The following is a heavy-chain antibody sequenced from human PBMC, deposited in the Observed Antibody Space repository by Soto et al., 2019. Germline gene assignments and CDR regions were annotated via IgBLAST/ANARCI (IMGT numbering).Heavy chain of an antibody. CDR3: ARDHYVYDILTGYGYYYGMDV. D-gene: IGHD3-9*01. Sequence: QVQLQESGPGLVKPSQTLSLTCTVSGGSISSGDYYWSWIRQPPGKVLEWIGYIYYSGSTYYNPSLKRRVTISVDTSKNQFSLKLSSVTAADTAVYYCARDHYVYDILTGYGYYYGMDVWGQGTTVTVSS. J-gene: IGHJ6*02. CDR1: GGSISSGDYY. CDR2: IYYSGST. V-gene: IGHV4-30-4*01.